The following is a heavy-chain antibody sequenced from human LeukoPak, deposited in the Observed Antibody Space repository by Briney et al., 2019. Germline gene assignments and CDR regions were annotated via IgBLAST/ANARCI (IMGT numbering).Heavy chain of an antibody. D-gene: IGHD3-3*01. CDR1: GFSFSSYS. J-gene: IGHJ5*02. Sequence: PGGSLRLSCAASGFSFSSYSMNWVRQAPGKGLEWVSSISSSSSYIYYADSVKGRFTISRDNAKNSLYLQMNSLRAEDTAVYYCATFGVVIILPTREHWFDPWGQGTLVTVSS. V-gene: IGHV3-21*01. CDR3: ATFGVVIILPTREHWFDP. CDR2: ISSSSSYI.